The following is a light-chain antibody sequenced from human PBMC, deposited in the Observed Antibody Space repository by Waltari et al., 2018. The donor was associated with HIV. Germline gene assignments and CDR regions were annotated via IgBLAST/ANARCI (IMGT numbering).Light chain of an antibody. CDR2: EVS. Sequence: QSALTQPPSASGSLGQSVTISCTGSSSAIGAYDFGSWFQQHPHSAPKLLLYEVSRRPSTVSDRFSGSRSGNTAFLTVAGLQPDDEATYFCSSYGDSLKILFGGGTNVTIL. CDR3: SSYGDSLKIL. CDR1: SSAIGAYDF. V-gene: IGLV2-8*01. J-gene: IGLJ3*02.